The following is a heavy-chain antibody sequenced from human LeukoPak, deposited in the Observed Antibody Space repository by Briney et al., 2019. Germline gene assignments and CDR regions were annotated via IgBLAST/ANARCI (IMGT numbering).Heavy chain of an antibody. CDR1: GFTFSSYE. J-gene: IGHJ5*02. D-gene: IGHD5-18*01. CDR2: ISSCGSTI. Sequence: SGGSLTLSCAASGFTFSSYEMNWVRQAPGKGLEWVSYISSCGSTIYYADSVKGRFTISRDNAKNSLYLQMNSLRAEDTAVYYCARSGPERGYSYGYGGWFDPWGQGTLVTVSS. CDR3: ARSGPERGYSYGYGGWFDP. V-gene: IGHV3-48*03.